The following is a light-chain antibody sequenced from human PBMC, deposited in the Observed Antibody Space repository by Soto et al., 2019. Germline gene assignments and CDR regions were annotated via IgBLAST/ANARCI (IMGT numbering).Light chain of an antibody. CDR1: SSDIGNYDF. Sequence: QSVRTQPAPVSGSPGQSITISCTGTSSDIGNYDFVSWYQQVPGTAPKAMIYEVSSRSSGVSNRFSGSKSGNTASLTISGLQAEDEAYYYCSSYTTSTSFILFGGGTKVTVL. CDR2: EVS. J-gene: IGLJ2*01. V-gene: IGLV2-14*01. CDR3: SSYTTSTSFIL.